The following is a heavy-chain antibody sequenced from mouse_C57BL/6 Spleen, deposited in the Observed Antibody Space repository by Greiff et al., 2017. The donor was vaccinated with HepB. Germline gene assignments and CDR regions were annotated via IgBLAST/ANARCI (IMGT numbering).Heavy chain of an antibody. CDR2: ISSGSSTI. CDR1: GFPFSDYG. V-gene: IGHV5-17*01. J-gene: IGHJ1*03. CDR3: ARSGNGYFDV. D-gene: IGHD4-1*01. Sequence: EVKVVESGGGLVKPGGSLKLSCAASGFPFSDYGMHWVRQAPGKGLEWVAYISSGSSTIYYADTVKGRFTISRDNAKNTLCLQMTSLRSEDTAMYYCARSGNGYFDVGGTGTTVTVSS.